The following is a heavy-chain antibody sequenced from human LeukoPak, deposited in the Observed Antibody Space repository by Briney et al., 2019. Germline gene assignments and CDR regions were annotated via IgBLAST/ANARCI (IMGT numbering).Heavy chain of an antibody. CDR2: IYYSGST. CDR1: GGSISSSSYY. Sequence: SETLSLTCTVSGGSISSSSYYWGWIRQPPGKGLEWTGSIYYSGSTYYNPSLKSRVTISVDTSKNQFSLKLSSVTAADTAVYYCARHAYCGGDCKESLPEYFQHWGQGTLVTVSS. J-gene: IGHJ1*01. D-gene: IGHD2-21*02. CDR3: ARHAYCGGDCKESLPEYFQH. V-gene: IGHV4-39*01.